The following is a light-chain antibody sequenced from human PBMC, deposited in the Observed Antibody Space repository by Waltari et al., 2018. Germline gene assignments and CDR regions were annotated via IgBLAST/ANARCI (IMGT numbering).Light chain of an antibody. CDR1: QGINKY. V-gene: IGKV1-33*01. J-gene: IGKJ5*01. CDR2: DAS. CDR3: QQYGNLPPSVT. Sequence: DIQMTQSPSSLSASVGDRVTITCQASQGINKYLNWYQQKPGKPPNLLIYDASNLETGVPSRFSGSGSGRQFTLTISSLQPEDIATYYCQQYGNLPPSVTFGQGTRLEIK.